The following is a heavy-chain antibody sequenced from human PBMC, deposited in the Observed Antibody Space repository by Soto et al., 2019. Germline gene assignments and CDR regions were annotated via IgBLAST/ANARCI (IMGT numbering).Heavy chain of an antibody. CDR2: ISSGSSNI. V-gene: IGHV3-21*01. J-gene: IGHJ4*02. Sequence: EVPLVESGGGLVKPGGSLTLSCAASGFAFRSYNMNWVRQAPGKGLEWVASISSGSSNIYYADSVKGRFTISRDNAKNSLFLQMDSLRAEDSAVYYCASATVVAATFDFWGQGTLVTVSS. CDR1: GFAFRSYN. D-gene: IGHD2-15*01. CDR3: ASATVVAATFDF.